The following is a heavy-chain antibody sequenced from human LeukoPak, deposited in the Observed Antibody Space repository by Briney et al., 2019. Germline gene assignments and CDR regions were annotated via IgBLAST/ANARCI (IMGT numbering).Heavy chain of an antibody. D-gene: IGHD2-2*01. CDR2: IYTSGST. J-gene: IGHJ3*02. Sequence: SETLSLTCTVSGGSISSYYWSWIRQPAGKGLEWIGRIYTSGSTNYNPSLKSRVTMSVDTSKNQFSLKLSSVTAADTAVYYCARDSVVPAPGVTVSAFDIWGQGTMVTVSS. V-gene: IGHV4-4*07. CDR3: ARDSVVPAPGVTVSAFDI. CDR1: GGSISSYY.